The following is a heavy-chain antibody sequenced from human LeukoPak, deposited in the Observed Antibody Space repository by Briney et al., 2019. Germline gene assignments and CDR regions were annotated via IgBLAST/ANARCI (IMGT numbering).Heavy chain of an antibody. D-gene: IGHD4-23*01. Sequence: PSETLSLTCTVSGGSISSYYWSWIRQPAGKGLEWIGRIYTSGSTSYNPSLKSRVTMSVDTSKNQFSLKLSSVTAADTAVYYCARVKKGGNSAYYFDYWGQGTLVTVSS. CDR1: GGSISSYY. CDR2: IYTSGST. J-gene: IGHJ4*02. CDR3: ARVKKGGNSAYYFDY. V-gene: IGHV4-4*07.